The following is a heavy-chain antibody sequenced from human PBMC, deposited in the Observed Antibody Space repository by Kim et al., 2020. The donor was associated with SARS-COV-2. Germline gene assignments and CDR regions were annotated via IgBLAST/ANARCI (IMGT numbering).Heavy chain of an antibody. CDR2: IWYDGSNE. CDR3: ARDLTQWVIRYYFDY. V-gene: IGHV3-33*01. CDR1: GFIFSNYD. D-gene: IGHD6-19*01. Sequence: GGSLRLSCAASGFIFSNYDMHWVRQAPGKGLEWVALIWYDGSNEYYADSVKGRFSISRDNSENTLYLQMNSLRAEDTAVYYCARDLTQWVIRYYFDYWGQGTLVTVSS. J-gene: IGHJ4*02.